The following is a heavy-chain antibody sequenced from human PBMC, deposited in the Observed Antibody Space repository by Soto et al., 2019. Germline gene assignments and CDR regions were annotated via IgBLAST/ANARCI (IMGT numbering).Heavy chain of an antibody. CDR1: GFTVSGSH. Sequence: PGGSLRLSCAASGFTVSGSHMTWVRQAPGKGLDWVSVMFSGGSTYYADSVKGRFTISRDNSKNTVYLQLNSLRAEDTAVYFCARDLGSPASYWGRGTLVPSPQ. CDR3: ARDLGSPASY. V-gene: IGHV3-53*01. D-gene: IGHD1-26*01. CDR2: MFSGGST. J-gene: IGHJ4*02.